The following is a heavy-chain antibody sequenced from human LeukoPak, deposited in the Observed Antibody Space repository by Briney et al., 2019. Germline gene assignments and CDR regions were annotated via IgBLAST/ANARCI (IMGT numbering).Heavy chain of an antibody. CDR2: IYYSGST. D-gene: IGHD5-12*01. CDR3: ARAPIVATTTFDY. V-gene: IGHV4-61*01. J-gene: IGHJ4*02. CDR1: GGSVSSGSYY. Sequence: SETLSLTCTVSGGSVSSGSYYWSWIRQPPGKGLEWIGYIYYSGSTNYNRSLKSRVTISVDTSKNQFSLKLSSVTAADTAVYYCARAPIVATTTFDYWGQGTLVTVSS.